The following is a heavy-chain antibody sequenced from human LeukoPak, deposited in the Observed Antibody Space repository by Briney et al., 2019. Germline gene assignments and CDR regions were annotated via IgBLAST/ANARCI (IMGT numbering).Heavy chain of an antibody. CDR3: ARGIWVGTYYYDSSGYHDVGYFDY. CDR1: GYTFTGYY. J-gene: IGHJ4*02. CDR2: INPNSGGT. D-gene: IGHD3-22*01. Sequence: ASVKVSCKASGYTFTGYYIHWLRQAPGQGLEWMGRINPNSGGTNYAQKFQGRVTMTRDTSISTAYMELSRLRSDDTAVYYCARGIWVGTYYYDSSGYHDVGYFDYWGQGTLVTVSS. V-gene: IGHV1-2*06.